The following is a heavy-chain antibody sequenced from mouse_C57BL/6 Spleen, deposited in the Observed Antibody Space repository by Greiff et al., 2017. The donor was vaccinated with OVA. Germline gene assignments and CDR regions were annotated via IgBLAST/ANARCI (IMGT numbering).Heavy chain of an antibody. Sequence: EVQLQQSGPELVKPGASVKISCKASGYSFTGYYMNWVKQSPEKSLEWIGEINPSTGGTTYNQKFKAKATLTVDKSSSTAYMQLKSLTSDDSAVYYCARFDYDGYYFDYWGQGTTLTVSS. V-gene: IGHV1-42*01. CDR2: INPSTGGT. CDR1: GYSFTGYY. J-gene: IGHJ2*01. D-gene: IGHD2-4*01. CDR3: ARFDYDGYYFDY.